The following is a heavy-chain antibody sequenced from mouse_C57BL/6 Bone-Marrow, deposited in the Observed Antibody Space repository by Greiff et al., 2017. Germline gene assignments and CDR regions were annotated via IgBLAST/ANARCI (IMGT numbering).Heavy chain of an antibody. D-gene: IGHD1-1*01. CDR1: GYTFTGYW. J-gene: IGHJ1*03. Sequence: QVQLQQSGAELMKPGASVKLSCKATGYTFTGYWIEWVKQRPGHGLEWIGEILPGSGSTNYNEKFKGKATFTADTSSNTAYMQLSSLTTEDSAIYYCAREVHITTVVANWYFDVWGTGTTVTVSS. CDR3: AREVHITTVVANWYFDV. V-gene: IGHV1-9*01. CDR2: ILPGSGST.